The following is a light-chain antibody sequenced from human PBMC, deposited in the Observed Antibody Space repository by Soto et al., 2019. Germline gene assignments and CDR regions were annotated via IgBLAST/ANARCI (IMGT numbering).Light chain of an antibody. CDR1: QNINNY. CDR3: QQRVTWPGT. Sequence: EIELTQSPATLSLSPGERATLSCRASQNINNYLAWYQQKPGQTPRLLIYDASTRATDIPARFSGSGSGTDLTLTITGLEPEDFAVYYCQQRVTWPGTFGGGTKVEIK. CDR2: DAS. V-gene: IGKV3-11*01. J-gene: IGKJ4*01.